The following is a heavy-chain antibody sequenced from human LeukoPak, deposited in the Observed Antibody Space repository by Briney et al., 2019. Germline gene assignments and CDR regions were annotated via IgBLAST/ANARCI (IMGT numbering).Heavy chain of an antibody. J-gene: IGHJ5*02. CDR2: INPNSGGT. Sequence: ASVKVSCKASGYTFTGYYMHWVRQAPGQGLEWRGWINPNSGGTNYAQKFQGRVTMTRDTSISTAYMELSRLRSDDTAVYYCARDATGRDGYKQRDCWFDPWGQGTLVTVSS. CDR3: ARDATGRDGYKQRDCWFDP. V-gene: IGHV1-2*02. D-gene: IGHD5-24*01. CDR1: GYTFTGYY.